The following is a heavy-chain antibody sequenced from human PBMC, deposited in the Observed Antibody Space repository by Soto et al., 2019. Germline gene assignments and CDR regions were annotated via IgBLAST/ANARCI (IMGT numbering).Heavy chain of an antibody. CDR2: IYYSGST. V-gene: IGHV4-31*03. CDR1: GGSLSSGAYY. Sequence: LSETLSLTCTVSGGSLSSGAYYWSWIRQHPGKGLEWIGYIYYSGSTYYNPSLESRVTLSVDTSTKQFSLKVSSVTAADTAVYYCARGGVDYYDSSGYYFSPYYFDYWGQGTLVTVSS. J-gene: IGHJ4*02. CDR3: ARGGVDYYDSSGYYFSPYYFDY. D-gene: IGHD3-22*01.